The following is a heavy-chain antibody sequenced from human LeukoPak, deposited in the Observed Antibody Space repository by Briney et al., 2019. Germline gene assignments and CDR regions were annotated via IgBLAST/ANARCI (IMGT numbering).Heavy chain of an antibody. Sequence: GSSVKVSCKASGGTFSSYAISWVRQAPGQGLEWMGRIIPILGIANYAQKFQGRVTITADKSTSTAYMELSSLRSEDTAVYYCARHVDTAMENYWGQGTLVTVSS. CDR1: GGTFSSYA. V-gene: IGHV1-69*04. CDR2: IIPILGIA. D-gene: IGHD5-18*01. J-gene: IGHJ4*02. CDR3: ARHVDTAMENY.